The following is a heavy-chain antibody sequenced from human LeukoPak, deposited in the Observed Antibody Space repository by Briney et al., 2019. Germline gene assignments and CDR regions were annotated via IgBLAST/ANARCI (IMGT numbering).Heavy chain of an antibody. CDR2: ISYDGSNK. Sequence: GGSLRLSCAASGFTFSSYAMHWVRQAPGKGLEWVAVISYDGSNKYYADSVKGRFTISRDNSKNTLYLQMNSLRAEDTAVYSCARDPFRYDSSGYYDWYFDLWGRGTLVTVSS. CDR1: GFTFSSYA. J-gene: IGHJ2*01. V-gene: IGHV3-30*04. D-gene: IGHD3-22*01. CDR3: ARDPFRYDSSGYYDWYFDL.